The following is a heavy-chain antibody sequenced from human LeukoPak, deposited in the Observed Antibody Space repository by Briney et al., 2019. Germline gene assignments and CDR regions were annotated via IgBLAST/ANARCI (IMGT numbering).Heavy chain of an antibody. D-gene: IGHD2-8*01. J-gene: IGHJ4*02. V-gene: IGHV4-39*07. Sequence: PSETLSLTCSISGGSISINNFWWGWIRQSPGKAMEWVGSVYYSGSTYYNPSLTRRLTMSVDTSKNQFSLKLTSLTAADTAVYYCARGTSFGLMNSDNWGQGTLVIVSS. CDR3: ARGTSFGLMNSDN. CDR2: VYYSGST. CDR1: GGSISINNFW.